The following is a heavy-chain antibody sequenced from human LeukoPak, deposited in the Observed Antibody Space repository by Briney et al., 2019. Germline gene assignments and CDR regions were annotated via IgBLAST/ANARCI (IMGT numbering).Heavy chain of an antibody. J-gene: IGHJ6*03. CDR3: ARDNRGYCSSTSCYSEGYFYYYMDV. CDR1: GGSISSYY. Sequence: SETLSLTCTVSGGSISSYYWTWIRQPAGKGLEWIGRIYTSGSTNYNPSLKSRVTMSVDTSKNQFSLRLNSVTAADTAVYFCARDNRGYCSSTSCYSEGYFYYYMDVWGKGTTVTVSS. V-gene: IGHV4-4*07. D-gene: IGHD2-2*01. CDR2: IYTSGST.